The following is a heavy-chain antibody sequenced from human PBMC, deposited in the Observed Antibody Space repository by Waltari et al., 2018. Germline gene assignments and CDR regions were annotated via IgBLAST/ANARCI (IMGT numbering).Heavy chain of an antibody. J-gene: IGHJ4*01. D-gene: IGHD5-12*01. Sequence: EVQLLESGGALAQPGGSLRLSCAASGFTFSSYTLIWVRQAPGKGLEWVSTISDPATGNTHYADSVKGRFTISRDDSRNTVYLQMNGLIAEDTAVYYCSTWLRAHFDYWGQEPRSPSPQ. CDR3: STWLRAHFDY. V-gene: IGHV3-23*01. CDR2: ISDPATGNT. CDR1: GFTFSSYT.